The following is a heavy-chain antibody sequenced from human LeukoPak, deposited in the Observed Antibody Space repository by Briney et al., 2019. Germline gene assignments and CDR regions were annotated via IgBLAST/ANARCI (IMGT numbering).Heavy chain of an antibody. J-gene: IGHJ4*02. CDR1: GGSISSGGYY. CDR3: AREPDSSSWHPSGDY. D-gene: IGHD6-13*01. Sequence: NASETLSLTCTVSGGSISSGGYYWSWIRQPPGKGLEWIGYIYHSGSTYYNPSLKSRVTISVDTSQNQFSLKLSSVTAADTAVYYCAREPDSSSWHPSGDYWGRGTLVTVSS. CDR2: IYHSGST. V-gene: IGHV4-30-2*01.